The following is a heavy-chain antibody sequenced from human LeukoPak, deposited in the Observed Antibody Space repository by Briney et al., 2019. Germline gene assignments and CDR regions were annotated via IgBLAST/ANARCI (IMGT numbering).Heavy chain of an antibody. V-gene: IGHV4-30-4*01. CDR1: GGSISSGDYY. CDR2: IYYSGST. J-gene: IGHJ3*02. CDR3: ASARNDAFDI. Sequence: SETLSPTCTVSGGSISSGDYYWSWIRQPPGKGLEWIGYIYYSGSTYYNPSLKNRVTISVDTSKNQFSLKLSSVTAADMAVYYCASARNDAFDIWGQGTMVTVSS.